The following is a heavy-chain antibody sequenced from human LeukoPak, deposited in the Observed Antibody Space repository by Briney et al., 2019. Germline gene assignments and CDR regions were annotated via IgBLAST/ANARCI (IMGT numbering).Heavy chain of an antibody. V-gene: IGHV3-48*03. CDR1: GFTFSSYE. CDR3: ARVASPGVAYGMDV. Sequence: AGGSLRLSCADSGFTFSSYELNWVRQAPGKGLEWVSYISSGSTSIYYADSVKGRFTISRDNAKNSLYLQMNSLRAEDTAVYYCARVASPGVAYGMDVWGQGTTVTVSS. J-gene: IGHJ6*02. CDR2: ISSGSTSI. D-gene: IGHD2-15*01.